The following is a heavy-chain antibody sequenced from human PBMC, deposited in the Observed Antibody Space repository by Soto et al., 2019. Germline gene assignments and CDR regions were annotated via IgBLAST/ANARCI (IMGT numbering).Heavy chain of an antibody. J-gene: IGHJ4*02. CDR1: GFTFSSYG. CDR3: ARETPVGYCSGGSCYSGFDY. D-gene: IGHD2-15*01. Sequence: GGSLRLSCAASGFTFSSYGMHWVRQAPGKGLEWVAVIWYDGSNKYYADSVKGRFTISRDNSKNTLYLQMNSLRAEDTAVYYCARETPVGYCSGGSCYSGFDYWGQGTLVTVSS. V-gene: IGHV3-33*01. CDR2: IWYDGSNK.